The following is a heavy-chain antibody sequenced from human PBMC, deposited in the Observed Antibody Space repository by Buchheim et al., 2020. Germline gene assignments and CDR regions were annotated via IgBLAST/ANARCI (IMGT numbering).Heavy chain of an antibody. J-gene: IGHJ4*02. CDR2: INPSGGST. Sequence: QVQLVQSGAEVKKPGASVKVFCKASGYTFTSYYMHWVRQAPGQGLEWMGIINPSGGSTSYAQKFQGRVTVTRDTSTSTVYMELSSLRSEDTAVYYCARDGASQGAAAGLDYWGQGTL. V-gene: IGHV1-46*03. D-gene: IGHD6-13*01. CDR1: GYTFTSYY. CDR3: ARDGASQGAAAGLDY.